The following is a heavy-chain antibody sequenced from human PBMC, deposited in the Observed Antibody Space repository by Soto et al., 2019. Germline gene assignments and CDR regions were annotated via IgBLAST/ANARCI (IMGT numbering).Heavy chain of an antibody. CDR3: ARYRAPVGGSGWSVGIYYFDY. J-gene: IGHJ4*02. D-gene: IGHD6-19*01. V-gene: IGHV4-59*01. CDR2: IYYSGST. CDR1: GGSISSYY. Sequence: QVQLQESGPGLVKPSETLSLTCTVSGGSISSYYWSWIRQPPGKGLEWIGYIYYSGSTNYNPSLKGRVTISVDTSKNQFSLKLSSVTAADTAVYYCARYRAPVGGSGWSVGIYYFDYWGQGTLVTVSS.